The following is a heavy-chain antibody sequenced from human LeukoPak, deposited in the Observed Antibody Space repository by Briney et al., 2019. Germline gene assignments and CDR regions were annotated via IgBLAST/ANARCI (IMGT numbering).Heavy chain of an antibody. J-gene: IGHJ4*01. D-gene: IGHD3-10*01. CDR2: VYYSGVT. CDR3: ARRGVFGSDNYFEY. V-gene: IGHV4-39*01. CDR1: GASVYGGDYY. Sequence: PSETLSLTCSVAGASVYGGDYYWAWIRQPPGQSLEYIGAVYYSGVTFDNPSLSGRITMPVDTSKNQFSLNLASVTATDTAIYYCARRGVFGSDNYFEYWGQGILVIVSS.